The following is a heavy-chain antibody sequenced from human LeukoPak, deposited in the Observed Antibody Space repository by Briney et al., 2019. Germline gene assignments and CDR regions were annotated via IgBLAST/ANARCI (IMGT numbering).Heavy chain of an antibody. D-gene: IGHD3-10*01. CDR1: GYTFTSLA. Sequence: ASVKVSCKASGYTFTSLAMNWVRQAPGQGLEWMGWITTNTGNPTYAQGFTGRFVFSLDTSVSTAYLQISSLKAEDTAVYYCAREVTMVRGVIRGVYYGMDVWGQGTTVTVSS. V-gene: IGHV7-4-1*02. CDR2: ITTNTGNP. J-gene: IGHJ6*02. CDR3: AREVTMVRGVIRGVYYGMDV.